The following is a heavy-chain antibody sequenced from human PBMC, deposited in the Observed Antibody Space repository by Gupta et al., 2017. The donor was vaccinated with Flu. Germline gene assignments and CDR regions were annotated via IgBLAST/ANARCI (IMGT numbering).Heavy chain of an antibody. CDR3: AREFNIAAGRAFQH. CDR2: IIPIFGTA. D-gene: IGHD6-13*01. V-gene: IGHV1-69*06. Sequence: HVQLVQSGAEVKKPGSSVKVSCKASGVTFSSYAISWVRQAPGQGLEWMGGIIPIFGTANYAQKFQGRVTITADKSTSTAYMELSSLRSEDTAVYYCAREFNIAAGRAFQHWGQGTLVTVSS. CDR1: GVTFSSYA. J-gene: IGHJ1*01.